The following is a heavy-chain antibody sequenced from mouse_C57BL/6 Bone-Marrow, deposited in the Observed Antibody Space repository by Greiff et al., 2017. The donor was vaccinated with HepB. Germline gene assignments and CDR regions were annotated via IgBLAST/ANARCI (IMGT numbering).Heavy chain of an antibody. D-gene: IGHD2-4*01. CDR1: GYAFTNYL. J-gene: IGHJ1*03. CDR2: INPGSGGT. CDR3: ARDDYPYWYFDV. V-gene: IGHV1-54*01. Sequence: QVQLKQSGAELVRPGTSVKVSCKASGYAFTNYLIEWVKQRPGQGLEWIGVINPGSGGTNYNEKFKGKATLTADKSSSTAYMQLSSLTSEDSAVYFCARDDYPYWYFDVWGTGTTVTVSS.